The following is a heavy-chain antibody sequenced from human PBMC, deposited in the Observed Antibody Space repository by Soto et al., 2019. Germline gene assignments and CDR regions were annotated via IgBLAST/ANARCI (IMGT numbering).Heavy chain of an antibody. CDR3: AKEVPAASEGGYYYYGMDV. CDR2: INHSGST. CDR1: GGSFSGYY. J-gene: IGHJ6*02. D-gene: IGHD2-2*01. V-gene: IGHV4-34*01. Sequence: SETLSLTCAVYGGSFSGYYWSWIRQPPGKGLEWIGEINHSGSTNYNPSLKSRVTISVDTSKNQFSLKLSSVTAADTAVYYCAKEVPAASEGGYYYYGMDVWGQGTTVT.